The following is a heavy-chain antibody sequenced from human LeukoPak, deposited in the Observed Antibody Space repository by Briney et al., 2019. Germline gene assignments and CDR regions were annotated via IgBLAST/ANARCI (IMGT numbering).Heavy chain of an antibody. Sequence: GGSLRLSCAASGFTFSSYWMTWVRQAPGKGLEWGANIKQDGSERNYVDSVKGRFTISRDNAKTSLYLQMNTLRDEDTAVYYCATGAGCGYWGQGTLVTVSS. V-gene: IGHV3-7*03. D-gene: IGHD6-19*01. CDR2: IKQDGSER. J-gene: IGHJ4*02. CDR3: ATGAGCGY. CDR1: GFTFSSYW.